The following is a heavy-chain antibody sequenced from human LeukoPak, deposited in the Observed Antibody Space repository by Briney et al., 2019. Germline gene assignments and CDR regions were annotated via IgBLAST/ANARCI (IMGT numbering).Heavy chain of an antibody. CDR1: GYTFTSYD. Sequence: ASVKVSCKASGYTFTSYDINWVRQAPGQGLEWMGWMNPNSGNTGYAQKFQGRVTMTRNTSISTAYMELSSLRSEDTAVYYCARGDCTNGVCLDYWGQGTLVTVSS. J-gene: IGHJ4*02. CDR2: MNPNSGNT. V-gene: IGHV1-8*01. D-gene: IGHD2-8*01. CDR3: ARGDCTNGVCLDY.